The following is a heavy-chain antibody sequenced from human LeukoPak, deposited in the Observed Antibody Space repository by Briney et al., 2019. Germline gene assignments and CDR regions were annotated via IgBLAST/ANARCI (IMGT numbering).Heavy chain of an antibody. Sequence: GGSLRLSRAASGFTFSSYSMNWVRQAPGKGLEWVSSISSSSSYIYYADSVKGRFTISRDNAKNSLYLQMNSLRAEDTAVYYCAREGTVISFDYWGQGTLVTVSS. J-gene: IGHJ4*02. CDR3: AREGTVISFDY. CDR2: ISSSSSYI. D-gene: IGHD4-11*01. V-gene: IGHV3-21*01. CDR1: GFTFSSYS.